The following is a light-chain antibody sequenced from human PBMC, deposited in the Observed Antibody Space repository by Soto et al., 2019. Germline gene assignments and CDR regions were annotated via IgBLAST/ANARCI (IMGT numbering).Light chain of an antibody. J-gene: IGLJ1*01. CDR1: SIDIAPYNY. CDR2: EVS. Sequence: QSVLTQPASVSGSPGRSLTISCTGTSIDIAPYNYVSWYQQHPGKAPKLIIYEVSYRPSGISNRFSGSKSGNTASLTISGLQAEDEADYYCSSYTSSTNYVFGNGTKVTVL. CDR3: SSYTSSTNYV. V-gene: IGLV2-14*01.